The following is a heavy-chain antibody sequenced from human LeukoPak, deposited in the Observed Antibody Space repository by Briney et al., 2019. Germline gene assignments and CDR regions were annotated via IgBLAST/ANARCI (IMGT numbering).Heavy chain of an antibody. V-gene: IGHV1-3*01. Sequence: ASVKVSCKASGYTFTSYAMHWVRQAPGQRLEWMGWINAGNGNTKYSQKFQGRVTITRDTSASTAYMELSSPRSEDTAVYYCARGYCGGDCYNDWFDPWGQGTLVTVSS. CDR2: INAGNGNT. J-gene: IGHJ5*02. D-gene: IGHD2-21*02. CDR3: ARGYCGGDCYNDWFDP. CDR1: GYTFTSYA.